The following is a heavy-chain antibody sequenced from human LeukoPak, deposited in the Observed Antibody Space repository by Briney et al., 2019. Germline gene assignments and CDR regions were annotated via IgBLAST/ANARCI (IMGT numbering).Heavy chain of an antibody. CDR2: ISYDGSNK. CDR1: GFTFSSYG. V-gene: IGHV3-30*03. CDR3: ASGGYSYVYPAHY. D-gene: IGHD5-18*01. Sequence: GGSLRLSCAASGFTFSSYGMHWVRQAPGKRLEWVAVISYDGSNKYYADSVKGRFTISRDNSKNTLYLQMNSLRAEDTAVYYCASGGYSYVYPAHYWGQGTLVTVSS. J-gene: IGHJ4*02.